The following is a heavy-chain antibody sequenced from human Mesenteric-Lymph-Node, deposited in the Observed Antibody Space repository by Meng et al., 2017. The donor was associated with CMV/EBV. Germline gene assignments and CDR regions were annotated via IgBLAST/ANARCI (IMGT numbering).Heavy chain of an antibody. D-gene: IGHD3-3*01. V-gene: IGHV3-66*02. Sequence: SGITVSANYMSWVRQAPGKGLEWVSVIYSSGNGGGTYYTDSVKGRFTISRDDSKNTVFLEMNSLRVEDTAVYFCARKGWTWSGLDFWGPGTLVTVSS. CDR2: IYSSGNGGGT. J-gene: IGHJ4*02. CDR1: GITVSANY. CDR3: ARKGWTWSGLDF.